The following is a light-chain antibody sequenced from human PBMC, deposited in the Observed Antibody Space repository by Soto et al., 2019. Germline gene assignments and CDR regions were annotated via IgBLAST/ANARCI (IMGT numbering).Light chain of an antibody. J-gene: IGKJ5*01. V-gene: IGKV3D-7*01. CDR2: GAS. CDR1: QSIDSNY. Sequence: EIGVTQSPGTLSFSPGERATLSCRASQSIDSNYLSWYQQKPGQAPRLIISGASTRATGTPARFSGSGSGTDFTLTISSLQPEDFAVYYCQQDYNLPFTFGQGTRLEIK. CDR3: QQDYNLPFT.